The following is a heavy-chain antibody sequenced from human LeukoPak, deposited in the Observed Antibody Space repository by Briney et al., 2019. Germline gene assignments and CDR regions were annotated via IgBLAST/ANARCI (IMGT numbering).Heavy chain of an antibody. CDR2: IRFDGSDK. V-gene: IGHV3-30*02. CDR3: ARGWAYYDNGRSEFDY. Sequence: GGSLRLSCAASGFTFSDYYMSWIRQAPGKGLEWVAFIRFDGSDKYYADSVKGRFTISRDNSKNTLYLQMNSLRTEDTSVYFCARGWAYYDNGRSEFDYWGQGTLVTVSS. CDR1: GFTFSDYY. D-gene: IGHD3-22*01. J-gene: IGHJ4*02.